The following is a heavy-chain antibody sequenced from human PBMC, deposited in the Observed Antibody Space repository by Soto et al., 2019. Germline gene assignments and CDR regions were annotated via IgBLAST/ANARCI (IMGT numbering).Heavy chain of an antibody. CDR3: AKQPLTVPLRFDY. CDR1: GFTFSTYA. CDR2: ISSSSGST. D-gene: IGHD2-8*01. V-gene: IGHV3-23*01. J-gene: IGHJ4*02. Sequence: EVQLLESGGGLVQPGGSLRLSCAASGFTFSTYAMALVRQAPGKGLEWVSSISSSSGSTFYADSVKGRFTISRDNSENTLSLKMNSLRAEDTAVYYRAKQPLTVPLRFDYWGQGTLF.